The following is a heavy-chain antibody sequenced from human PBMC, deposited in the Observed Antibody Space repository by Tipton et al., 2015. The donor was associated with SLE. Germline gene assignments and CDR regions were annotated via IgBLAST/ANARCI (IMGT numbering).Heavy chain of an antibody. V-gene: IGHV4-39*07. D-gene: IGHD3-3*01. Sequence: TLSFTCSVSGVSIGDYPWRWGWIRQPPGKGLEWIGTVSYSGRTYYNPSLKSRVTLSLDTSRDQFSLRLTSVTAADAAVYFCARAFTYDYWSAESGTPSLAHFDYWGHGALVTVSS. CDR3: ARAFTYDYWSAESGTPSLAHFDY. CDR2: VSYSGRT. CDR1: GVSIGDYPWR. J-gene: IGHJ4*01.